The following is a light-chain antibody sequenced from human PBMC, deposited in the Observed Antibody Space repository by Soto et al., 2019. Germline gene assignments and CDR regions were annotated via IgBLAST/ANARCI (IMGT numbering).Light chain of an antibody. V-gene: IGKV3-11*01. CDR2: DAS. J-gene: IGKJ5*01. CDR3: QQRSNWPSIN. Sequence: EMVLTQSPATLSLSPGERATLSSRASQSVSSYLAWYQQKPGQAPRLLIYDASTRATGIPARFSGSGSGTDFTLTISSLEPEDFAVYYCQQRSNWPSINIGQGTRLEIK. CDR1: QSVSSY.